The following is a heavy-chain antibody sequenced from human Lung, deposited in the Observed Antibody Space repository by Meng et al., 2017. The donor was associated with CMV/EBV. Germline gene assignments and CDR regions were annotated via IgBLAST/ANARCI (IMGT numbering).Heavy chain of an antibody. V-gene: IGHV1-18*04. D-gene: IGHD4-11*01. CDR2: INTNKGNT. J-gene: IGHJ4*02. CDR3: ILDRRWMHNGDYIYFDY. CDR1: TYRNYR. Sequence: TYRNYRIGWVRQATGEGIGWMGWINTNKGNTDSAQKIKGRITMTTDTSTSTAYMELRSLRSDEKDGYYCILDRRWMHNGDYIYFDYWGQGALVTVSS.